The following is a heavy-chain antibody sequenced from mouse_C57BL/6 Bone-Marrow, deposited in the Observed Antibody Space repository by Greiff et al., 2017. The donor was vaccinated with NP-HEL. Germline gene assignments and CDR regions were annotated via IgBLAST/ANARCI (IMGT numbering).Heavy chain of an antibody. D-gene: IGHD3-2*02. Sequence: DVKLQESGGGLVQPGESLKLSCESNEYEFPSHDMSWVRTTPEKRLELVAAINSDGGSTYYPDTMERRFIISRDNTKKTLYLQMSSLRSEDTALYYCARHSSGYVPYFDYWGQGTTLTVSS. CDR2: INSDGGST. J-gene: IGHJ2*01. CDR1: EYEFPSHD. CDR3: ARHSSGYVPYFDY. V-gene: IGHV5-2*01.